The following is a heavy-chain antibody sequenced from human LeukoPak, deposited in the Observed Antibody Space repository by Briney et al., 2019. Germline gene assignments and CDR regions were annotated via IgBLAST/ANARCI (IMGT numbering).Heavy chain of an antibody. D-gene: IGHD3-22*01. CDR2: ISGSGGST. V-gene: IGHV3-23*01. CDR1: GFTFSSYA. Sequence: GGSLRLSCAASGFTFSSYAMSWARQAPGKGLEWVSAISGSGGSTYYADSVKGRFTISRDSSKNTLYLQMNSLRAEDTAVYYCANNYYDLYYFDYRGQGTLVTVSS. CDR3: ANNYYDLYYFDY. J-gene: IGHJ4*02.